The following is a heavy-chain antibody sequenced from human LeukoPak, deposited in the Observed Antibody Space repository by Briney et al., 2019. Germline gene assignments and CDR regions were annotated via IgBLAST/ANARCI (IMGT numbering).Heavy chain of an antibody. CDR1: GGSISSYY. D-gene: IGHD4-17*01. Sequence: SETLSLTCTVSGGSISSYYWSWIRQPPGKGLEWIGYIYTSGSTNYNPSLKSRVTISVDTSKNQFSLKLSSVTAADTAVYYCARLGGDYSPDAFDIWGQGTLVTVSS. CDR2: IYTSGST. CDR3: ARLGGDYSPDAFDI. J-gene: IGHJ3*02. V-gene: IGHV4-4*09.